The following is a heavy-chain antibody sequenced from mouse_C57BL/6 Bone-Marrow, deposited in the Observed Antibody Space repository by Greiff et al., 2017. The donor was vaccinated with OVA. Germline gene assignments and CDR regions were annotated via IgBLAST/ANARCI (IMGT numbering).Heavy chain of an antibody. CDR2: ISYSGST. V-gene: IGHV3-1*01. CDR1: GYSITSGYD. J-gene: IGHJ2*01. Sequence: VQLKESGPGMVKPSQSLSLTCTVTGYSITSGYDWHWIRHFPGNKLEWMGYISYSGSTNYNPSLKSRISITHDTSKNHFFLKLNSVTTEDTATYYCARERGNYFDYWGQGTTLTVSS. CDR3: ARERGNYFDY.